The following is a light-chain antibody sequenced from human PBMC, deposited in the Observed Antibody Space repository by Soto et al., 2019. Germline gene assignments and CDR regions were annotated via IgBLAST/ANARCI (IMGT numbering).Light chain of an antibody. CDR2: AAS. Sequence: DIKMTQSPSSLSASVGDRVTITCRASQSISNYLNWYQHKPGKAPKLLIYAASSLQIRVPSRFNDSGSGTEFTLIINSLQTEDFATYYCQQSSRTPWTFGQGTKVEIK. CDR1: QSISNY. CDR3: QQSSRTPWT. J-gene: IGKJ1*01. V-gene: IGKV1-39*01.